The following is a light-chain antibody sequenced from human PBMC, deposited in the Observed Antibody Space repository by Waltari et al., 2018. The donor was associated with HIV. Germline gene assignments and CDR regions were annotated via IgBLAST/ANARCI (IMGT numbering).Light chain of an antibody. CDR3: QVWDSSSDVV. Sequence: SYVLTQPPSVSVAPGPTARFTCGGNNIGSKSVHWYQQKPGQAPLLVLFDDSARPSGIPERFSGSNSGNTATLTISRVEAGDEADYYCQVWDSSSDVVFGGGTKLTVL. CDR1: NIGSKS. CDR2: DDS. V-gene: IGLV3-21*02. J-gene: IGLJ2*01.